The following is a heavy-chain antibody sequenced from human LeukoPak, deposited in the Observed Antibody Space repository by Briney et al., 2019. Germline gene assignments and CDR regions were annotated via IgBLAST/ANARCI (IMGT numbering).Heavy chain of an antibody. CDR2: ISYDGSNK. CDR1: GFTFSSYG. Sequence: GGSLRLSCAASGFTFSSYGMHWVRQAPGKGLEWVAVISYDGSNKYYADSVKGRFTISRDNSKNTLYLQMNSLRAEDTAVYYCARRQNHDSSGYAIDYWGQGTLVTVSS. V-gene: IGHV3-30*03. D-gene: IGHD3-22*01. J-gene: IGHJ4*02. CDR3: ARRQNHDSSGYAIDY.